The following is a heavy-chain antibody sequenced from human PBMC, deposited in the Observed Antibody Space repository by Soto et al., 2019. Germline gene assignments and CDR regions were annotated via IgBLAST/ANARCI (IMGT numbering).Heavy chain of an antibody. J-gene: IGHJ5*02. CDR1: GYTFTSYG. CDR3: ARGHRQQLVPRRVWFDP. D-gene: IGHD6-13*01. V-gene: IGHV1-69*01. CDR2: IIPIFGTA. Sequence: VASVKVSCKASGYTFTSYGISWVRQAPGQGLEWMGGIIPIFGTANYAQKFQGRVTITADESTSTAYMGLSSLRSEDTAVYYCARGHRQQLVPRRVWFDPWGQGTLVTVSS.